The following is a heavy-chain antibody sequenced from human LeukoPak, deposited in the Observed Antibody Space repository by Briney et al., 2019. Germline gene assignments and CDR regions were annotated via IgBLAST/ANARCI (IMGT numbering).Heavy chain of an antibody. Sequence: ASVKGFCKASGYNFNSSGIIWVRQVPGLLLPWMGWISAHNGNTNYAQKLQGRVTMTTDTSTSTVYMELRSLRSDDTAVYYCARAQTTLLLDYWGQGTLVTVSS. J-gene: IGHJ4*02. CDR3: ARAQTTLLLDY. D-gene: IGHD4-11*01. CDR2: ISAHNGNT. CDR1: GYNFNSSG. V-gene: IGHV1-18*01.